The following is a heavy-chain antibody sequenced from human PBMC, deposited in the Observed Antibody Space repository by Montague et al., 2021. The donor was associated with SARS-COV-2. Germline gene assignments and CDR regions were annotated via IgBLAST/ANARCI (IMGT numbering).Heavy chain of an antibody. J-gene: IGHJ4*02. CDR2: NNYDGTDR. D-gene: IGHD1-1*01. Sequence: SLRLSCAASGFSFSGHWMHWVRQRPGKGLEWVSRNNYDGTDRSYADFVKGRFTISRDNAKNTLYLEVNSLGAEDTAVYHCARDARNWNRVDYWGQGTLVTVS. V-gene: IGHV3-74*01. CDR3: ARDARNWNRVDY. CDR1: GFSFSGHW.